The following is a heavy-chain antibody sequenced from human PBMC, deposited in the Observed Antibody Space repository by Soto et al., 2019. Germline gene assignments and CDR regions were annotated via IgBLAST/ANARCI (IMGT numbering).Heavy chain of an antibody. V-gene: IGHV2-70*11. CDR3: ARIQGVEAAAPFDY. J-gene: IGHJ4*02. CDR1: GFSLSTSGMC. Sequence: SGPTLVNPKQTLTLTCTFSGFSLSTSGMCVSWIRQPPGKALEWLARIDWDDDKYYSTSLKTRLTISKDTSKNQVVLTMTNMDPVDTATYYCARIQGVEAAAPFDYWGQGTLVTVSS. D-gene: IGHD6-13*01. CDR2: IDWDDDK.